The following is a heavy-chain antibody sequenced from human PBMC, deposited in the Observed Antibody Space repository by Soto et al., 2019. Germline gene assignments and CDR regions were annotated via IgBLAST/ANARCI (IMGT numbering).Heavy chain of an antibody. CDR1: GFTFSDNI. D-gene: IGHD5-18*01. V-gene: IGHV3-30-3*01. Sequence: GGSLRLSCAASGFTFSDNILHWVRQAPGKGLEWLAFISADGDTKYYADSVKGRFTISRDNSKNTLYLQMNSLRREDTSVYYCLGGIGYSYGYHAFDLWGQGTMVTVSS. CDR3: LGGIGYSYGYHAFDL. CDR2: ISADGDTK. J-gene: IGHJ3*01.